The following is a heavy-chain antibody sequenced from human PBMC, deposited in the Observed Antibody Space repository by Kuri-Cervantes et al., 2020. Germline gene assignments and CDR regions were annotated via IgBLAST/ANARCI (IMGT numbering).Heavy chain of an antibody. Sequence: GESLKISCAASGFTFSSYGMHWVRQAPGKGLEWVAVISYDGSNKYYADSVKGRFTISRDNSKNTLYLQMNSLRAGDTAVYYCARGKYGYCSGGSCHYYGTDVWGQGTTVTVSS. CDR1: GFTFSSYG. V-gene: IGHV3-30*03. CDR3: ARGKYGYCSGGSCHYYGTDV. CDR2: ISYDGSNK. D-gene: IGHD2-15*01. J-gene: IGHJ6*02.